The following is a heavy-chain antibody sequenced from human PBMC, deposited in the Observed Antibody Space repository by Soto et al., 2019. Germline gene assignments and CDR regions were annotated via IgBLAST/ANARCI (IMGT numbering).Heavy chain of an antibody. CDR1: GGSISSSSW. D-gene: IGHD5-18*01. CDR2: IYHSGST. V-gene: IGHV4-4*02. CDR3: ARATGMAPFDY. Sequence: PSETMCLTCAVSGGSISSSSWWSWVHKTPGKGLEWIGEIYHSGSTNYNPSLKSRVTISVDKSKNQFSLKLNSVTAADTAVYYCARATGMAPFDYWGQGTLVTVSS. J-gene: IGHJ4*02.